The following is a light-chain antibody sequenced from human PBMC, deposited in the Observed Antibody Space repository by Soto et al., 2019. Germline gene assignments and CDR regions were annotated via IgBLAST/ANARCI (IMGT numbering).Light chain of an antibody. Sequence: DIQMTQSPSSLSTSVGDRVTITCRASQAISNYLAWYQQKPGKVPKLLIYAASTLQSGVPSRFSGSGSGTDFTLTINSLQPEDVATYFCQTYNSAPFTFGPGTKVDIK. CDR1: QAISNY. V-gene: IGKV1-27*01. CDR2: AAS. CDR3: QTYNSAPFT. J-gene: IGKJ3*01.